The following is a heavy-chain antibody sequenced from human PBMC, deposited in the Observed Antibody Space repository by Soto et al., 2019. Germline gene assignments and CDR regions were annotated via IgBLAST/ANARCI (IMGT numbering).Heavy chain of an antibody. V-gene: IGHV1-69*13. CDR2: IIPIFGTA. D-gene: IGHD2-15*01. Sequence: SVKVSCKASGGTFSSYAISWVRQAPGQGLEWMGGIIPIFGTANYAQKFQGRVTITADESTSTAYMELSSLRSEDTAVYYCASGLGYCSGGSCYSGWFDPWGQGTLVTVSS. J-gene: IGHJ5*02. CDR3: ASGLGYCSGGSCYSGWFDP. CDR1: GGTFSSYA.